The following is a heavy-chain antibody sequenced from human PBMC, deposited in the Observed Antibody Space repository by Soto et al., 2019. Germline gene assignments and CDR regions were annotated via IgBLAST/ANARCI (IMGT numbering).Heavy chain of an antibody. Sequence: PGGSLRLSCAASGFTFSSYWMLWVRQAPGKGLVWVSRINSDGSSTSYADSVKGRFTISRDNAKNTLYLQMNSLRAEDTAVYYCARDSTVGYGMDVWGQGTTVTVSS. D-gene: IGHD4-17*01. J-gene: IGHJ6*02. V-gene: IGHV3-74*01. CDR2: INSDGSST. CDR3: ARDSTVGYGMDV. CDR1: GFTFSSYW.